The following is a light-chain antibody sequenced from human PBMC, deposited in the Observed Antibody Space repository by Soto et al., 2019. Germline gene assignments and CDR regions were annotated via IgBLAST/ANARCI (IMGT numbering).Light chain of an antibody. J-gene: IGLJ2*01. CDR1: SGSVSTSYY. V-gene: IGLV8-61*01. CDR2: SAN. CDR3: VLYMGSGTVV. Sequence: QTVVTQEPSFSVSPGRTGTLTCGLSSGSVSTSYYTSWYQQTPGQAPRTLIYSANTRSSGVPDRFSGSILGNKAALTITGAQADDESDYYCVLYMGSGTVVFGGGTKLTVL.